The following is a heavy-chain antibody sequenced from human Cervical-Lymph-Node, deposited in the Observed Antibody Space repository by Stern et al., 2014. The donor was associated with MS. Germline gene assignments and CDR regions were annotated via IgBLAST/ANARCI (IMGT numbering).Heavy chain of an antibody. D-gene: IGHD4-17*01. CDR2: THRSGST. CDR1: PYSISSGYY. CDR3: ARWGYGDYEADY. J-gene: IGHJ4*02. V-gene: IGHV4-38-2*02. Sequence: QLQLQESGPRLVKPSETLSLTCSVSPYSISSGYYWAWIRQSPGKGLEWIGTTHRSGSTYYNPSLKSRVTISADTSKNQFFLMLTSVAAADTAVYYCARWGYGDYEADYWGQGTLVPVSS.